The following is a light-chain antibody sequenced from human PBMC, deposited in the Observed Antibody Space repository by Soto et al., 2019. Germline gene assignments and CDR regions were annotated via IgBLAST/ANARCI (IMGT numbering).Light chain of an antibody. Sequence: IQMTQSPSSLSASVGDRVNITCRASQDIGNDLGWYQQKPGKAPKLLIFAAATLQSGVPLSFSGRGSGTDFTLTISSVLPEDSAIYFCLPDYATPYTFGQGTNLEIK. CDR1: QDIGND. CDR2: AAA. J-gene: IGKJ2*01. V-gene: IGKV1-6*01. CDR3: LPDYATPYT.